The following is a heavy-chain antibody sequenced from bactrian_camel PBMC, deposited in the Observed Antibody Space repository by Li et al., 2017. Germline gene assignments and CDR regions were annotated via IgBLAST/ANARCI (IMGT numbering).Heavy chain of an antibody. Sequence: VQLVESGGGSVQAGGSLRLSCEVSGSTGTRYCVAWFRQYSGKEREGVARIKSNGIMSVEDSVKGRFTISRDNAKNTLYLQMNRLKPEDTAMYYCARVADGGGICVASMPPWAKYQGQGTQVTVS. CDR1: GSTGTRYC. V-gene: IGHV3S9*01. CDR2: IKSNGIM. J-gene: IGHJ4*01. D-gene: IGHD7*01.